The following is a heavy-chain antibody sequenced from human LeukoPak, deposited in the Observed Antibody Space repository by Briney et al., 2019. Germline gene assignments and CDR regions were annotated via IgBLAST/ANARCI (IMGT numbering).Heavy chain of an antibody. D-gene: IGHD2-2*01. CDR2: ISAYNGNT. Sequence: ASVKVSCKASGYTFTSYGISWVRQAPGQGLEWMGWISAYNGNTNYAQKLQGRVTMTTDTSTSTAYMELRSLRSDDTAVYYCARLPLNIVVVPAAHFDYWGQGTLVTVSS. CDR3: ARLPLNIVVVPAAHFDY. CDR1: GYTFTSYG. J-gene: IGHJ4*02. V-gene: IGHV1-18*01.